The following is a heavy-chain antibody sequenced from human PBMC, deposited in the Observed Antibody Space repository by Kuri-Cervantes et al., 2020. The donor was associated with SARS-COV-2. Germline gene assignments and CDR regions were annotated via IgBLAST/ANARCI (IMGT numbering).Heavy chain of an antibody. CDR3: ATSRIVGAPDWFDP. CDR1: GGTFSSYA. Sequence: SVKVSCKASGGTFSSYAISWVRQAPGQGLEWMGGIIPIFGTANYAQKFQGRVTITADESTSTAYMELSSLRSEDTAVYYCATSRIVGAPDWFDPWGQGTLVTVSS. D-gene: IGHD1-26*01. V-gene: IGHV1-69*13. CDR2: IIPIFGTA. J-gene: IGHJ5*02.